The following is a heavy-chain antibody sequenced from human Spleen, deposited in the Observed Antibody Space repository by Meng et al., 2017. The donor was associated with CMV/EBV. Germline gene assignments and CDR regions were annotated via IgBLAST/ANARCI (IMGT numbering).Heavy chain of an antibody. V-gene: IGHV3-30*02. J-gene: IGHJ5*02. CDR1: FRSYG. CDR3: ARDRGDTGFYDP. D-gene: IGHD3-10*01. Sequence: FRSYGMHWVRQAPGKGLQWVAFIRSDGSNKYYVDAVKGRFSISRDDSKNPLYLQMNSLRTEDTAVYYCARDRGDTGFYDPWGQGTLVTVSS. CDR2: IRSDGSNK.